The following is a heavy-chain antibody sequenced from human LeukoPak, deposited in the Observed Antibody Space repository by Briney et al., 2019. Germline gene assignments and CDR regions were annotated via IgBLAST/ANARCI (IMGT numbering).Heavy chain of an antibody. CDR2: IKRDGSEQ. CDR1: GFTFTTYW. CDR3: GRLTASGSTESGLNYFDS. J-gene: IGHJ4*02. V-gene: IGHV3-7*01. D-gene: IGHD1-7*01. Sequence: PGGSLRLSCAASGFTFTTYWMSWVRQAPGKGLERVANIKRDGSEQFYVDSVKGRFTISRDNAKNSLYLQLNSLRAEDTAVYYCGRLTASGSTESGLNYFDSWGQGTLVTVSS.